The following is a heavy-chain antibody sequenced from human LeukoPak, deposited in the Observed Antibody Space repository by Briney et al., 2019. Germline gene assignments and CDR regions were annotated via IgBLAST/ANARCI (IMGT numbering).Heavy chain of an antibody. D-gene: IGHD6-19*01. CDR1: GGSISSYY. V-gene: IGHV4-59*05. CDR2: IYYSGST. CDR3: ARHLWLVYWYFDL. J-gene: IGHJ2*01. Sequence: SETLSLTCTVSGGSISSYYWSWIRQPAGKGLEWIGSIYYSGSTYYNPSLKSRVTISVDTSKNQFSLKLSSVTAADTAVYYCARHLWLVYWYFDLWGRGTLVTVSS.